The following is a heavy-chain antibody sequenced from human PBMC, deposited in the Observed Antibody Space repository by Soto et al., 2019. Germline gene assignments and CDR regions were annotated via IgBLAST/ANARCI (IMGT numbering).Heavy chain of an antibody. J-gene: IGHJ4*02. V-gene: IGHV3-23*01. CDR3: AKDFGVYWAYFFED. CDR1: GFTFSTYA. CDR2: MRGDSGGGTI. Sequence: EVQLSESGGGLVQPGGSLRLSCAASGFTFSTYALSWFRQAPGKGLEWVSGMRGDSGGGTIYYADSVKGRFTISRDNSKNTLYLQMDSLRTEDTAVYYCAKDFGVYWAYFFEDWGQGTLVTVSS. D-gene: IGHD3-3*01.